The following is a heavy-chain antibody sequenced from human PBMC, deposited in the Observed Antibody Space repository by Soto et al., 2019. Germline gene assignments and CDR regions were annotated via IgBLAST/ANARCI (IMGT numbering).Heavy chain of an antibody. J-gene: IGHJ6*02. CDR1: GFTFSSYA. CDR2: ISGSGGST. V-gene: IGHV3-23*01. D-gene: IGHD3-10*01. Sequence: PGGSLRLSCAASGFTFSSYAMSWVRQAPGKGLEWVSAISGSGGSTYYADSVKGRFTISRDNSKNTLYLQMNSLRAEDTAVYYCSKVQHWYYDAGSFCGMDVWGQGTTITVSS. CDR3: SKVQHWYYDAGSFCGMDV.